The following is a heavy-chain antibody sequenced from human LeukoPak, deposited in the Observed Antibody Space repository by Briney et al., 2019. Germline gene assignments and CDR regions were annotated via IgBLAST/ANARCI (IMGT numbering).Heavy chain of an antibody. CDR2: ISAYNGNT. CDR1: GGTFSSYA. J-gene: IGHJ5*02. Sequence: ASVKVSCKASGGTFSSYAISWVRQAPGQGLEWMGWISAYNGNTNYAQKLQGRVTMTTDTSTSTAYMELRSLRSDDTAVYYCARAFNSGSYFSRFDPWGQGTLVTVSS. V-gene: IGHV1-18*01. D-gene: IGHD1-26*01. CDR3: ARAFNSGSYFSRFDP.